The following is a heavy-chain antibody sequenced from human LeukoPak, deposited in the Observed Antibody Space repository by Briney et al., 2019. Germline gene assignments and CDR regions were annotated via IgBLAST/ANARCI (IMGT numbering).Heavy chain of an antibody. CDR2: INHSGST. CDR1: GGSFSGYY. CDR3: ARALVVPASYYFDY. D-gene: IGHD2-2*01. V-gene: IGHV4-34*01. J-gene: IGHJ4*02. Sequence: SETLSLTCAVYGGSFSGYYWSWIRQPPGKGLEWIGEINHSGSTNYNPSLKSRVTISVDTSKNQFSLELSSVTAADTAVYYCARALVVPASYYFDYWGQGTLVTVSS.